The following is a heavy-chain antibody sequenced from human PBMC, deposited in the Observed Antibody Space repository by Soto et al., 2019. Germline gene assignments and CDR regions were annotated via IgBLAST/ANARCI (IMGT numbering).Heavy chain of an antibody. V-gene: IGHV4-34*01. CDR3: ARVDVGSGWRIDDY. Sequence: SETLSLTCAVYGGSFSCYYWSWIRQPPGKGLEWIGEINHSGSTNYNPSLKSRVTISVDTSKNQFSLKLSSVTAADTAVYYCARVDVGSGWRIDDYWGQGTLVTVSS. CDR2: INHSGST. J-gene: IGHJ4*02. CDR1: GGSFSCYY. D-gene: IGHD6-19*01.